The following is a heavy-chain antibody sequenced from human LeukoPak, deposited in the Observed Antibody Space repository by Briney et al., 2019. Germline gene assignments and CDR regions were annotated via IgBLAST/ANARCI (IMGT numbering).Heavy chain of an antibody. J-gene: IGHJ4*02. Sequence: PSETLSLTCTVSGGSISSSSYYWGWIRQPPGKGLEWIGSIYYSGSTYYNPSLKSRVTISVDTSKNQFSLKLSSVTAADTAVYYCARSLYYDFWSDYYTFDYWGQGTLVTVSS. CDR1: GGSISSSSYY. CDR2: IYYSGST. CDR3: ARSLYYDFWSDYYTFDY. D-gene: IGHD3-3*01. V-gene: IGHV4-39*01.